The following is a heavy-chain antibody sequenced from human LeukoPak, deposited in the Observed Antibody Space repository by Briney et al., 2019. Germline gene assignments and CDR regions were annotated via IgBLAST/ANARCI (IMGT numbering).Heavy chain of an antibody. CDR1: GASISSANW. D-gene: IGHD2-2*01. Sequence: SSGTLSLTCAVSGASISSANWWNWVRQPPGKGLGWIGEIYHSGNTNYNPSLKSRVTMSVDTSKNQFSLKLSSVTAADTAVYYCARERGEDSSTEFDYWGQGTLVTVSS. V-gene: IGHV4-4*02. CDR2: IYHSGNT. J-gene: IGHJ4*02. CDR3: ARERGEDSSTEFDY.